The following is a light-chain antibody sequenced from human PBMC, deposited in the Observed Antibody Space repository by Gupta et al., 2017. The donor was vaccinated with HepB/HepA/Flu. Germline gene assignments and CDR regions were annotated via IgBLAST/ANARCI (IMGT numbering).Light chain of an antibody. J-gene: IGLJ2*01. CDR2: GTA. V-gene: IGLV1-40*03. Sequence: QSVLTQPPSVSGAPGQRFTILCTGRRSNIGVGHDIHWSQQVPGTDPTLHIIGTANRPSGVPGRFAGSKSGAAASLAITGLQDEDDAYYCSQCDDNSLSGVFGGGTKLTVL. CDR3: QCDDNSLSGV. CDR1: RSNIGVGHD.